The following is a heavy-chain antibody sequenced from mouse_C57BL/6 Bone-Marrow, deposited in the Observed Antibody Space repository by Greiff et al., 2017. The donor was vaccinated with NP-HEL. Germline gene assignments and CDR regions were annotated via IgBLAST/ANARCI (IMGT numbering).Heavy chain of an antibody. CDR1: GFTFSSST. Sequence: EVQLVESGGGLVKPGGSLKLSCAASGFTFSSSTMSWVRQTPEKRLEWVATISGGGGNTYYPDSVKGRFPISRDNAKNTLYLQMSSLRSEDTALYYCARQRTRFAYWGQGTLVTVSA. CDR2: ISGGGGNT. J-gene: IGHJ3*01. V-gene: IGHV5-9*01. CDR3: ARQRTRFAY. D-gene: IGHD5-1*01.